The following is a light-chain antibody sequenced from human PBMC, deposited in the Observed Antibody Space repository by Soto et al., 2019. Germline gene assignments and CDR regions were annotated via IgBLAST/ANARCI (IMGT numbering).Light chain of an antibody. V-gene: IGLV2-14*01. Sequence: QSALTQPASVSGSPGQSITISCTGTSSDVGAYNSVSWYQQYPGKAPKLMMYEVSNRPSGVSDRFSGSKSGNTASLTISGLQTGDEADYYCSSNRSSSTDVFGTGTKVTVL. CDR3: SSNRSSSTDV. CDR2: EVS. CDR1: SSDVGAYNS. J-gene: IGLJ1*01.